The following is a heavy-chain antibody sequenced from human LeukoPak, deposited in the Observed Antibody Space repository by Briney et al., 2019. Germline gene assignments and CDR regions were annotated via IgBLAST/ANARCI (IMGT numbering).Heavy chain of an antibody. V-gene: IGHV1-2*02. CDR1: GYTFTGCY. D-gene: IGHD1-1*01. J-gene: IGHJ6*02. CDR2: INPNSGGT. Sequence: GASVKVSCKASGYTFTGCYIHWVRQAPGQGLEWMGWINPNSGGTNYAQKFQGRVTMTRDTSISTAYMELSRLRSDDTAVYYCARVSGTDDYYYGMDVWGQGTTVTVSS. CDR3: ARVSGTDDYYYGMDV.